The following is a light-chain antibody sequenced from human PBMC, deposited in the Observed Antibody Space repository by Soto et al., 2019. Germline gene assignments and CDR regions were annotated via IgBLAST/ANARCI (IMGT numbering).Light chain of an antibody. V-gene: IGKV3-20*01. Sequence: EIVLTQSPCTLSLSPGERATLSCRASQTVRNNYLAWYQQKPGQAPRLLIYDASSRATGIPDRFSGSGSGTDFTLTISRLEPEDFAVYYCQQYGSSGTFGQGTKVDIK. CDR2: DAS. J-gene: IGKJ1*01. CDR1: QTVRNNY. CDR3: QQYGSSGT.